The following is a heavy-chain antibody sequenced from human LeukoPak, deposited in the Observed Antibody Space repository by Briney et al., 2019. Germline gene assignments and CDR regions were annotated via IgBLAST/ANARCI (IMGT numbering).Heavy chain of an antibody. CDR2: ISGSGGRT. Sequence: GGSLRLSCATSGFTSSSYAMSWVRQAPGKGLEWVSGISGSGGRTYYADSVKGRFTISRDNSKNTLYLQMNSLRAEDTAVYYCAKRGAEVGVSVAPGDYWGQGTLVTVSS. CDR3: AKRGAEVGVSVAPGDY. J-gene: IGHJ4*02. D-gene: IGHD1-26*01. CDR1: GFTSSSYA. V-gene: IGHV3-23*01.